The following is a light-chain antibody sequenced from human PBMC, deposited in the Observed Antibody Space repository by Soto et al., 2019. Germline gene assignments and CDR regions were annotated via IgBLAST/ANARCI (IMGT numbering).Light chain of an antibody. J-gene: IGKJ1*01. Sequence: EIVMKQSPVTLSVYPGERVTLSCRASQSVSSNLAWYQQKPGQAPSLLIYGAFTRATGIPARFSGTGSGTEFTLTICSLQSEDFALYYCPQYNDWPLTFGHGSMVAIK. CDR3: PQYNDWPLT. V-gene: IGKV3-15*01. CDR1: QSVSSN. CDR2: GAF.